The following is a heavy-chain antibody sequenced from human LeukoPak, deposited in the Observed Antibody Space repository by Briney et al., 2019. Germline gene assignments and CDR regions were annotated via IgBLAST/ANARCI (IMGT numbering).Heavy chain of an antibody. Sequence: ASVKVSCRASGGTFSRFSINWLRQAPGQGLEWMGGVIPMFGTTDYAQKFQGRVTITADESTSTAYMELSSLRSEDTAVYYCARRGVNTDYYDIATNSYSPRYYFDFWGQGTLVTVSS. J-gene: IGHJ4*02. D-gene: IGHD3-9*01. CDR3: ARRGVNTDYYDIATNSYSPRYYFDF. CDR2: VIPMFGTT. V-gene: IGHV1-69*13. CDR1: GGTFSRFS.